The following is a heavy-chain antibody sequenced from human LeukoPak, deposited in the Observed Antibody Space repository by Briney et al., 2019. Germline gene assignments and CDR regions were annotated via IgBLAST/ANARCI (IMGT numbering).Heavy chain of an antibody. CDR1: GGSISLYY. J-gene: IGHJ4*02. Sequence: PSETLSLTCTVSGGSISLYYWNWIRQPPGKGLEWIGSIYHSGSTYHNPSLKSRVTISVDTSKNQFSLKLSSVTAADTAVYYCARLGLWGSYRLMYYFDYWGQGTLVTVSS. CDR3: ARLGLWGSYRLMYYFDY. D-gene: IGHD3-16*02. CDR2: IYHSGST. V-gene: IGHV4-38-2*02.